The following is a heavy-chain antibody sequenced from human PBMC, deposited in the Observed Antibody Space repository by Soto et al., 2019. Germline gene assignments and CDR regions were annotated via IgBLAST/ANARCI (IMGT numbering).Heavy chain of an antibody. CDR3: ARDVMH. CDR2: ITYSGIA. Sequence: QGQLQQWGTGLLKPSETLSLSCALYGDSFSGYYWSWIRQPPGKGLEWIGEITYSGIANYNPSLTSRVTISVDTSKNQFSLRLSSVTAADTAVYYCARDVMHWGQGTLVTVSS. CDR1: GDSFSGYY. J-gene: IGHJ1*01. V-gene: IGHV4-34*01.